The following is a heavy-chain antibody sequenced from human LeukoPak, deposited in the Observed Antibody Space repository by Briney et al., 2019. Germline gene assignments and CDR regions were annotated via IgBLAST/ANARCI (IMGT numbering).Heavy chain of an antibody. Sequence: ASVKVSCKASGYTFTSYGIRWVRQAPGQGLAWMGWISAYNGNTNYAQKLQGRVTMTTDTSTSTAYMELRSLRSDDTAVYYCARVVGFGELVYFDYWGQGTLVTVSS. J-gene: IGHJ4*02. CDR1: GYTFTSYG. D-gene: IGHD3-10*01. V-gene: IGHV1-18*01. CDR3: ARVVGFGELVYFDY. CDR2: ISAYNGNT.